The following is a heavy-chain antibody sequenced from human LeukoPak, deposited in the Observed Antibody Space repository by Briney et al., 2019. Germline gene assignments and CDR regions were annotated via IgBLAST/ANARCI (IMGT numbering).Heavy chain of an antibody. J-gene: IGHJ4*02. D-gene: IGHD5-18*01. CDR1: GFNLSSYA. CDR2: ISGSGVGT. V-gene: IGHV3-23*01. Sequence: GRSVRLSCAASGFNLSSYAMSWVRQAPGKGLEWVSVISGSGVGTYYADSVKGRFTISRDNSKNTLDLQMNSLRAEDTAVYYCAKGDTSIVRRYYFDYWGQGTLVTVSS. CDR3: AKGDTSIVRRYYFDY.